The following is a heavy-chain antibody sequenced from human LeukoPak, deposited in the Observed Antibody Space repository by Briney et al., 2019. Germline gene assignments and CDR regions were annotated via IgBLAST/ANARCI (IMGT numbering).Heavy chain of an antibody. D-gene: IGHD2-21*02. J-gene: IGHJ4*02. V-gene: IGHV4-61*01. Sequence: SSETLSLTCTVSGGSVSSGSDYWSWIRQPPGKGLEWIGYIHYSGSSRSHPSLNSRVTMSVDTSKSQFSLKLTSVTAADTAVYYCARGRRTAVVTDFDYWGQGTLVTVSS. CDR2: IHYSGSS. CDR3: ARGRRTAVVTDFDY. CDR1: GGSVSSGSDY.